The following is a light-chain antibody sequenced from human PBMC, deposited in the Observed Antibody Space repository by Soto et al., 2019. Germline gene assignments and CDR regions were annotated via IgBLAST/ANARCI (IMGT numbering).Light chain of an antibody. J-gene: IGLJ2*01. V-gene: IGLV3-21*04. CDR1: NIGSYS. CDR3: QVWDSSSAHPL. Sequence: SYELTQPPSVSVAPGKTAKITCGGNNIGSYSVHWYQQKPGQAPVLLIYYDKDRPSGIPERFSGSNSGSTATLTISRVEAGDEADYYCQVWDSSSAHPLFGGGTKLTVL. CDR2: YDK.